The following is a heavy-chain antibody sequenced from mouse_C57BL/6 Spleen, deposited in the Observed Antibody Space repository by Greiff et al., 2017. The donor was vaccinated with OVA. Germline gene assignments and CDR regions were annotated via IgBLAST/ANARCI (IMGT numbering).Heavy chain of an antibody. CDR2: IYPGDGDT. J-gene: IGHJ1*03. CDR1: GYAFSSSW. CDR3: AGDYDGNFDV. V-gene: IGHV1-82*01. Sequence: QVQLQQSGPELVKPGASVKISCKASGYAFSSSWMNWVKQRPGKGLEWIGRIYPGDGDTNYNGKFKGKATLTADKSSSTAYMQLSSLTSEDSAVYFCAGDYDGNFDVWGTGTTVTVSS. D-gene: IGHD2-4*01.